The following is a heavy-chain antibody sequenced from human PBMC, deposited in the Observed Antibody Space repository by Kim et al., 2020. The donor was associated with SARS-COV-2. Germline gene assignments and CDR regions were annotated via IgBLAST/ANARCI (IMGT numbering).Heavy chain of an antibody. Sequence: GGSLRLSCSASGFTFSSYGMHWVRQAPGKGLEWVAVISYDGSNKYYADSVKGRFTISRDNSKNTLYLQMNSLRAEDTAVYYCAKKGGYSYGRPPYYYYMDVWGKGTTVTVSS. CDR2: ISYDGSNK. CDR3: AKKGGYSYGRPPYYYYMDV. D-gene: IGHD5-18*01. CDR1: GFTFSSYG. V-gene: IGHV3-30*18. J-gene: IGHJ6*03.